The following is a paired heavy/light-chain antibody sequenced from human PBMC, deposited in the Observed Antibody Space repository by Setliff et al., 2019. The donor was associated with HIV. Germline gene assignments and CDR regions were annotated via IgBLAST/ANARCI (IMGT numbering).Heavy chain of an antibody. CDR1: GYTFTGYY. CDR2: INPNSGGT. V-gene: IGHV1-2*02. J-gene: IGHJ5*02. CDR3: AKDRAELWFGEYNWFDP. D-gene: IGHD3-10*01. Sequence: QVQLVQSGAEVKKPGASVKVSCKASGYTFTGYYIHWVRQAPGQGLEWMGWINPNSGGTNYAQKFQDRVTMTRDTSISTAYMELTRLRSDDTAVYYCAKDRAELWFGEYNWFDPWGQGTLVTVSS.
Light chain of an antibody. V-gene: IGKV3-11*01. CDR3: QQRSSWPPT. CDR1: QSVSSY. Sequence: EIVLTQSPATLSLSPGERATLSCRASQSVSSYLAWYQQKPGQAPRLLIYDASNRATGIPARFSGRGSGTAFTLTISSLEPEDLGIYYCQQRSSWPPTFGGGTKVEIK. J-gene: IGKJ4*01. CDR2: DAS.